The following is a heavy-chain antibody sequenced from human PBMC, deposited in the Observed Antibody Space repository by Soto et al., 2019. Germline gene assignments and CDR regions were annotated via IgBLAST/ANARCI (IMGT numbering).Heavy chain of an antibody. V-gene: IGHV1-46*01. Sequence: QVQLVQSGAEVKKPGASVKVSCKASGYTFTSYYMHWVRQAPGQGLEWMGIINPSGGSTSYAQKFQGRVTMTRDTSTSTVYMELSSLRSEDTAVYYCAREGGRRGSRAGEIRAFDIWGQGTMVTVSS. CDR2: INPSGGST. D-gene: IGHD3-16*01. CDR1: GYTFTSYY. J-gene: IGHJ3*02. CDR3: AREGGRRGSRAGEIRAFDI.